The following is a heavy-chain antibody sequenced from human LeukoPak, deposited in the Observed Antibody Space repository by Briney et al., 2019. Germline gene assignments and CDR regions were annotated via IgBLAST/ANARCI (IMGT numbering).Heavy chain of an antibody. CDR2: IKQDGSAK. Sequence: GGSLRLSCTASGFTLSAHWMAWVRQAPGKGLEWVANIKQDGSAKYYVDSVKGRFAVSRDNAKNSMYLQMNSLRVEDTAVYYCARCYGDPTILDSWGQGTLVTVSS. J-gene: IGHJ4*02. CDR1: GFTLSAHW. CDR3: ARCYGDPTILDS. V-gene: IGHV3-7*05. D-gene: IGHD4-17*01.